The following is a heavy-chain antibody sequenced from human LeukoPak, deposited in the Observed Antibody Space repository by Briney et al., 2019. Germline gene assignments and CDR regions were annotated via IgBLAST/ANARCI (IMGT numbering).Heavy chain of an antibody. V-gene: IGHV4-4*07. CDR1: GGSISSYY. J-gene: IGHJ5*02. Sequence: PSETLSLTCTVSGGSISSYYWSWIRQPAGKGLEWIGRIYTSGSTNYNPSLKSRVTMSIDTSKNQFSLKLSSVTAADTAVYCCARGLSRSSGHNWFDPWGQGTLVTVSS. D-gene: IGHD6-25*01. CDR2: IYTSGST. CDR3: ARGLSRSSGHNWFDP.